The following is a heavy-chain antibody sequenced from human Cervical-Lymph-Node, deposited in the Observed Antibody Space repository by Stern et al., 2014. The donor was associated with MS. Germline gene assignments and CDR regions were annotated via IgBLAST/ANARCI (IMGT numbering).Heavy chain of an antibody. CDR3: ASRIGGYRKQDAFDT. D-gene: IGHD5-12*01. CDR1: GFSFNTYY. V-gene: IGHV1-46*02. J-gene: IGHJ3*02. CDR2: INPSGRSS. Sequence: QVHLVESGAEVKKPGASVEVSCKSSGFSFNTYYVHWVRQAPGQGLEWLGLINPSGRSSRYAHRFQARMTMTRDTSTSTAYMILESLTSDDTAVYFCASRIGGYRKQDAFDTWGQGTMVTVSS.